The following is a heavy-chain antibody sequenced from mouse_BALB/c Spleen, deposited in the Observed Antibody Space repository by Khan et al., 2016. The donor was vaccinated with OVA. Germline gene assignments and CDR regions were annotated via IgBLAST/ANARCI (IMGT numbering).Heavy chain of an antibody. V-gene: IGHV2-6-1*01. Sequence: QVQLKESGPGLVAPSQSLSITCTISGFSLTNYGVHWVRQPPGKGLEWLVVIWSDGSTTYNSALKSRLTISKDNSKSQVFLKMNSLQTDDTAMYFCDRQPYYHYNIMDYWGQGTSGTVS. J-gene: IGHJ4*01. D-gene: IGHD2-10*01. CDR2: IWSDGST. CDR1: GFSLTNYG. CDR3: DRQPYYHYNIMDY.